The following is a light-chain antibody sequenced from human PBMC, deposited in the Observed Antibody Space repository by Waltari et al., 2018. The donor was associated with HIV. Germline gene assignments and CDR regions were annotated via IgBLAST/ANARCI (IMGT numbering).Light chain of an antibody. J-gene: IGLJ2*01. CDR1: GYNY. Sequence: GYNYVSWYQQHPGKAPKRMIYDVSNRPSGVSNRFSGSKSGNTASLTIAGLPAEDEADYSCSSYTSSSTLVVFGGGTKLTVL. CDR3: SSYTSSSTLVV. V-gene: IGLV2-14*04. CDR2: DVS.